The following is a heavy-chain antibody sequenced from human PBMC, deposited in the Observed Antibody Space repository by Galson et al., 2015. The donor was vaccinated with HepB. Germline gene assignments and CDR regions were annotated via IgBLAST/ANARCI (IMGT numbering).Heavy chain of an antibody. CDR2: TPYDGSNK. V-gene: IGHV3-30-3*01. D-gene: IGHD3-22*01. CDR1: GFTFSGYA. J-gene: IGHJ3*02. CDR3: ARAPVNYDSSGYWGAFDI. Sequence: SLRLSCAASGFTFSGYAMHWVRRAPGKGLEWVAVTPYDGSNKYYADSVKGRFTISRDNSKNTLYLQMNSLRAEDTAVYYCARAPVNYDSSGYWGAFDIWGQGTMVTVSS.